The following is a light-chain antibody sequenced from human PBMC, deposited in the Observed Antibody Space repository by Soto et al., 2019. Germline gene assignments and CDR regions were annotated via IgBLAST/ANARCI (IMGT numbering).Light chain of an antibody. Sequence: QSVLTQPPSASGSPGQSVTISCTGTSSDVGDYNYVSWYQQHPGKAPKLMVYEVNKRPSGVPDRFSGSKSGNTASLTVSGLQAEDESDYYYSSYAGSNNWVFGGGTKVTVL. CDR1: SSDVGDYNY. CDR2: EVN. V-gene: IGLV2-8*01. J-gene: IGLJ3*02. CDR3: SSYAGSNNWV.